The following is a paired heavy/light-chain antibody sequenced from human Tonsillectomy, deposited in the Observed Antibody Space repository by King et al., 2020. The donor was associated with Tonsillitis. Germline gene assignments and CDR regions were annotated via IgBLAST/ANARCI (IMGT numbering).Heavy chain of an antibody. CDR2: IQPGASEI. D-gene: IGHD2-15*01. Sequence: EVQLVQSGAEVKKPGESLKISCKGSGYTFASYWIGWVRQMPGKGLEWMGIIQPGASEIIYSRSCQGQVTISVDKSINTAYLQWSSLKASDTAMYYCARHPDSRGPHGAFDIWGQGTIVTVS. J-gene: IGHJ3*02. V-gene: IGHV5-51*01. CDR3: ARHPDSRGPHGAFDI. CDR1: GYTFASYW.
Light chain of an antibody. CDR2: WAS. Sequence: DIVMTQSPDSLAVFLGERATINCKSSQNVLNSSNNQNYLAWYQQKPGQPPKLLIYWASARGSGVPDRFSGSGSGTDFTLTISSLQAEDVAVYYCQQYYSCPDTFGQGSKLEI. CDR1: QNVLNSSNNQNY. CDR3: QQYYSCPDT. J-gene: IGKJ2*01. V-gene: IGKV4-1*01.